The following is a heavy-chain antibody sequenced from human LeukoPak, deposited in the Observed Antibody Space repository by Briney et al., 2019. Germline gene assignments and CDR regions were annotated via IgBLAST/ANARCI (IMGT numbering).Heavy chain of an antibody. CDR3: AKSAVYSSSRGDNWFDP. J-gene: IGHJ5*02. D-gene: IGHD6-13*01. V-gene: IGHV3-23*01. CDR1: GFTFSSYA. CDR2: ISGSGGST. Sequence: GGSLRLSCAASGFTFSSYAMSWVRQAPGKGLEWVSAISGSGGSTYYADSVKGRFTISRDNSKNTLYLQMNSLRAEDTAVYYCAKSAVYSSSRGDNWFDPWGQGTLVTVSS.